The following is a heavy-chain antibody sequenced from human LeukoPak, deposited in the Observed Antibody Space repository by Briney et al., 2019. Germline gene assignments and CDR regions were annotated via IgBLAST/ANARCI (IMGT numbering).Heavy chain of an antibody. J-gene: IGHJ4*02. V-gene: IGHV1-2*06. CDR2: INPNSGGT. Sequence: ASVKVSCKASGYTFTGYYMHWVQQAPGQGLEWMGRINPNSGGTNYAQKFQGRVTMTRDTSISTAYMELSRLRSDDTAVYYCARDKGEMATITHLSYWGQGTLVTVSS. D-gene: IGHD5-24*01. CDR1: GYTFTGYY. CDR3: ARDKGEMATITHLSY.